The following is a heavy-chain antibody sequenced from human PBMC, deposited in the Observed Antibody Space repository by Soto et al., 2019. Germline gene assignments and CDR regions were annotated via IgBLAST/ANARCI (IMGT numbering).Heavy chain of an antibody. V-gene: IGHV5-51*01. CDR1: GYSFISYW. Sequence: PGESLKISCKGSGYSFISYWIGWVRQMPGKGLEWMGIIYPGDSDTRYSPSFQGQVTISADKSISTAYLQWGSLKASDTAMYYCASTYCGGDCYPSGYYGMEVWGQGTTVTVSS. J-gene: IGHJ6*02. CDR2: IYPGDSDT. D-gene: IGHD2-21*02. CDR3: ASTYCGGDCYPSGYYGMEV.